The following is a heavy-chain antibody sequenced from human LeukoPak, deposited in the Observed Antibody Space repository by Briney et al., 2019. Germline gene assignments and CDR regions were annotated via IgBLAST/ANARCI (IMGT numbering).Heavy chain of an antibody. CDR1: GFTFSSYG. CDR2: ISGSDSST. Sequence: GGSLRLSCAASGFTFSSYGMSWVRQAPGKGLEWVSTISGSDSSTHYADSVKGRFTISRDNSKNTLYLQMNSLRADDTAVYYCAKSGYNRFDYWGQGTLVTVSS. V-gene: IGHV3-23*01. J-gene: IGHJ4*02. D-gene: IGHD5-24*01. CDR3: AKSGYNRFDY.